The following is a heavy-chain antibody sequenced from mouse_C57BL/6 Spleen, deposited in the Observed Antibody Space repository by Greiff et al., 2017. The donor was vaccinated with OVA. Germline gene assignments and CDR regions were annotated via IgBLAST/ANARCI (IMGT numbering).Heavy chain of an antibody. CDR1: GFTFSDYG. CDR3: ARQPHYGSSPYYAMDY. D-gene: IGHD1-1*01. Sequence: EVMLVESGGGLVQPGGSLKLSCAASGFTFSDYGMAWVRQAPRKGPEWVAFISNLAYSIYYADTVTGRFTISRENAKNTLYLEMSSLRSEDTAMYYCARQPHYGSSPYYAMDYWGQGTSVTVSS. J-gene: IGHJ4*01. V-gene: IGHV5-15*01. CDR2: ISNLAYSI.